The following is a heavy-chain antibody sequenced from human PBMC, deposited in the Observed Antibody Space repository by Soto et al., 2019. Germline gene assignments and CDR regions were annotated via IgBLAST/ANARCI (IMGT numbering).Heavy chain of an antibody. J-gene: IGHJ5*01. CDR3: ALYSSSRGKWFVS. Sequence: PSETLSLTCAVYGGSFSGYYWSWIRQPPGKGLEWIGEIKLSGSTNYNPSLKSRVTMSVDTSKNQFSLKLSSVTAADTAVYYCALYSSSRGKWFVSWGQGTVVTGFS. D-gene: IGHD6-13*01. CDR1: GGSFSGYY. CDR2: IKLSGST. V-gene: IGHV4-34*01.